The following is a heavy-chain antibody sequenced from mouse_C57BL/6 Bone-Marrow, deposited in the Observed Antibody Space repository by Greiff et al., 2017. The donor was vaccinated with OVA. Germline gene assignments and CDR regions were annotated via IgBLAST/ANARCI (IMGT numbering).Heavy chain of an antibody. J-gene: IGHJ1*03. Sequence: QVQLQQPGAELVKPGASVTLSCKASGYTFTSYWMHWVKQRPGQGLEWIGMIHPNSGSTNYNEKFKSKANLTVDKSSITAYMQLSSLTSEDSAVYYCARRAIYYDYDGWYFDVWGTGTTVTVSS. V-gene: IGHV1-64*01. CDR1: GYTFTSYW. CDR3: ARRAIYYDYDGWYFDV. CDR2: IHPNSGST. D-gene: IGHD2-4*01.